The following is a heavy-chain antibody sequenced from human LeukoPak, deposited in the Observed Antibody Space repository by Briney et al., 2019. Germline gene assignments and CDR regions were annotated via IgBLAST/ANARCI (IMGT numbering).Heavy chain of an antibody. D-gene: IGHD7-27*01. CDR2: ISSSSSYI. J-gene: IGHJ4*02. CDR3: ARASKWGSITFDY. Sequence: GGSLRLSCAASGFTFSSYSMNWVRQAPGKGLEWVSSISSSSSYIYYADSVKGRFTISRDNAKNSLYLQMNSLRAEDTAVYYCARASKWGSITFDYWGQGTLVTVSS. V-gene: IGHV3-21*01. CDR1: GFTFSSYS.